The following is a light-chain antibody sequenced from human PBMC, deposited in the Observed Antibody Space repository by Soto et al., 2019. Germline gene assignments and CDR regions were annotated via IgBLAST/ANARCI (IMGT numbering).Light chain of an antibody. CDR1: QTISRR. CDR3: QQYSSFSPWT. Sequence: DIQMTQSPSTPSASVGDRVTFTCRASQTISRRLAWYQQKPGKAPKLLIYDASSLESGVPSRFSGSGSGTEFTLTIISLQPDDFATYYCQQYSSFSPWTFGQGTKVDIK. V-gene: IGKV1-5*01. J-gene: IGKJ1*01. CDR2: DAS.